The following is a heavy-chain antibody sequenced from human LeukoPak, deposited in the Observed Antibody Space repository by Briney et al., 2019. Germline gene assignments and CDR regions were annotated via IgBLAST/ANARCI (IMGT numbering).Heavy chain of an antibody. D-gene: IGHD2-15*01. CDR3: AKDHTRKVVVVAATNPPGY. Sequence: SETLSLTCTVSGGSISTSNYYWGWIRQPPGKGLEWIGNIFYSGSTYYSPSLKSRVTISLDTSRNQFSLKLTSVTAADTAVYYCAKDHTRKVVVVAATNPPGYWGQGTLVTVSS. J-gene: IGHJ4*02. CDR1: GGSISTSNYY. V-gene: IGHV4-39*07. CDR2: IFYSGST.